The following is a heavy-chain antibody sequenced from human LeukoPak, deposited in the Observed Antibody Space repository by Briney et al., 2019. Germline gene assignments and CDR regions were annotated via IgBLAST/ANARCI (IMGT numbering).Heavy chain of an antibody. V-gene: IGHV3-23*01. J-gene: IGHJ4*02. CDR1: GFTFSSYA. CDR2: ISGSGGSN. D-gene: IGHD3-10*01. CDR3: AKDYRSYYYGSGVLFDY. Sequence: GGSLRLSCAASGFTFSSYAMSWVRQAPGKGLEWVSAISGSGGSNHYADSVKGRFTISRDNSKNTLYLQMNSLRAEDTAVYYCAKDYRSYYYGSGVLFDYWGQGTLVTVSS.